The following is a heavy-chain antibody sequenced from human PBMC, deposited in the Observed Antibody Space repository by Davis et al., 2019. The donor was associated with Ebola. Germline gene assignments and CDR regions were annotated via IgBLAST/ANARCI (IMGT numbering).Heavy chain of an antibody. J-gene: IGHJ5*02. CDR1: GGTFSSYA. CDR3: ARDVPGVVAFDP. CDR2: IIPIFGTA. D-gene: IGHD2-2*01. V-gene: IGHV1-69*13. Sequence: SVKVSCKASGGTFSSYAISWVRQAPGQGLEWMGGIIPIFGTANSAQKFQGRVTITADESTSTAYMELSSLRSEDTAVYYCARDVPGVVAFDPWGQGTLVTVSS.